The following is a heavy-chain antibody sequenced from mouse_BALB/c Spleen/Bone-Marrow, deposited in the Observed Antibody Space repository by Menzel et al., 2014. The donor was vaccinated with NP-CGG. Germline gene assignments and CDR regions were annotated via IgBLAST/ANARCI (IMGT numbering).Heavy chain of an antibody. Sequence: QVQLQQSGAEPVRPGVSVKTSCKGSGYTFTDYAMHWVKQSHAKSLEWIGVISTYYGDASYNQKFKGKATMTVDKSSSTAYMELARLTSEDSAIYYCAREVRDDYAMDYWGQGTSVTVSS. D-gene: IGHD2-14*01. CDR3: AREVRDDYAMDY. V-gene: IGHV1S137*01. CDR2: ISTYYGDA. J-gene: IGHJ4*01. CDR1: GYTFTDYA.